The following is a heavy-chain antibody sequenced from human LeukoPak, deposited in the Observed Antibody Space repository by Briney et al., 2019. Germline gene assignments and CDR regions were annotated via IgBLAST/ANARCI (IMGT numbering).Heavy chain of an antibody. CDR2: IYTSGST. CDR3: AGDLAYDSSPWPQYYYYYYMDV. J-gene: IGHJ6*03. V-gene: IGHV4-4*07. Sequence: SETLSLTCTVSGGSISSYYWSWMRQPAGKGLEWIGRIYTSGSTNYNPSLKSRVTMSVDTSKNQFSLKLSSVTAADTAVYYCAGDLAYDSSPWPQYYYYYYMDVWGKGTTVTVSS. CDR1: GGSISSYY. D-gene: IGHD3-22*01.